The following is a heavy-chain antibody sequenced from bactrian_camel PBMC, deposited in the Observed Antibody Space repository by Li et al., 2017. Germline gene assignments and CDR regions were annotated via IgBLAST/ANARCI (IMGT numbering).Heavy chain of an antibody. J-gene: IGHJ4*01. D-gene: IGHD4*01. CDR1: GAPFDDGD. Sequence: QLVESGGGSVQAGGSLKLSCTTSGAPFDDGDMGWYRQAPGIECKLISTIVFGGSTFYSDSVKGRFTISHDKSKNTAYLQMNDLKPEDMAMYYCAEAPYRDGFSTKCRGQGTQVTVS. CDR3: AEAPYRDGFSTKC. CDR2: IVFGGST. V-gene: IGHV3S55*01.